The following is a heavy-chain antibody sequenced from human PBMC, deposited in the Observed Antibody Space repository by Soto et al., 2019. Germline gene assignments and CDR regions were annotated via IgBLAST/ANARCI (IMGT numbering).Heavy chain of an antibody. CDR1: GFTFGDYA. J-gene: IGHJ4*02. CDR3: TRYYYGSGSYYNGRAYFDY. D-gene: IGHD3-10*01. CDR2: IRSKAYGGTT. V-gene: IGHV3-49*04. Sequence: WSLRLSCTASGFTFGDYAMSWVRQAPGKGLEWVGFIRSKAYGGTTEYAASVKGRFTISRDDSKSIAYLQMNSLKTEDTAVYYCTRYYYGSGSYYNGRAYFDYWGQGTLVTVSS.